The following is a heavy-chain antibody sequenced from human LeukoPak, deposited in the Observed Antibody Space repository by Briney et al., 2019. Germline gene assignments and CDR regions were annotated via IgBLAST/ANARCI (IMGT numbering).Heavy chain of an antibody. J-gene: IGHJ4*02. V-gene: IGHV3-48*04. D-gene: IGHD3-16*02. Sequence: GGSLRLSCAASGFTFSSYSMNWVRQAPGKGLEWVSYISSSSSTIYYADSVKGRFTISRDNAKNSLYLQMNSLRAEDTAVYYCASLNVWGSYRYTDIDYWGQGTLVTVSS. CDR1: GFTFSSYS. CDR2: ISSSSSTI. CDR3: ASLNVWGSYRYTDIDY.